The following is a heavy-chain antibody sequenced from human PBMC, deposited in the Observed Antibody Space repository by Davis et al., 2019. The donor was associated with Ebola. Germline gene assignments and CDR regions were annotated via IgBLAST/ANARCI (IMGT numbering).Heavy chain of an antibody. Sequence: GESLKISCAASGFTFSTYGFHWVRQAPGKGLEWVAVIWYDGSKEYYADFVKGRFTVSKDNSKNTAHLQMNSLRAEDTAVYYCARGGYCSSTSCSGNWFDPWGQGTLVTVSS. CDR2: IWYDGSKE. CDR3: ARGGYCSSTSCSGNWFDP. J-gene: IGHJ5*02. V-gene: IGHV3-33*01. CDR1: GFTFSTYG. D-gene: IGHD2-2*01.